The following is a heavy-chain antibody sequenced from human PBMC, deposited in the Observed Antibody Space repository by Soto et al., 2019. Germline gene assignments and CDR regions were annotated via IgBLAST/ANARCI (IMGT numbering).Heavy chain of an antibody. Sequence: QVQLQESGPGLVKTSLTLSLTCTVSGGSISSDDYYWNWIRQRPGEGLEWIGYIYYSGSTSYNPSLKSRISISVDTSKNQFSLKLSSVTAADTAVYYCARVDSSTWYPDYWGQGTLVTVSS. D-gene: IGHD6-13*01. CDR3: ARVDSSTWYPDY. J-gene: IGHJ4*02. CDR1: GGSISSDDYY. V-gene: IGHV4-31*03. CDR2: IYYSGST.